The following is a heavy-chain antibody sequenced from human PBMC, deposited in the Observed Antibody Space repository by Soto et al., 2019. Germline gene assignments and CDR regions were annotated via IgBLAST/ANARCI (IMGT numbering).Heavy chain of an antibody. CDR3: AKPFGRAAAGKYFDY. V-gene: IGHV3-30*18. Sequence: QVLLVESGGGVVQPGRSLRLSCAASGFTFSSYGMHWVRQAPGKGLEWVAVISYDGSNKYYADSVKGRFTISRDNSKNTLYLQMNSLRAEDTAVYYCAKPFGRAAAGKYFDYWGQGTLVTVSS. D-gene: IGHD6-13*01. J-gene: IGHJ4*02. CDR1: GFTFSSYG. CDR2: ISYDGSNK.